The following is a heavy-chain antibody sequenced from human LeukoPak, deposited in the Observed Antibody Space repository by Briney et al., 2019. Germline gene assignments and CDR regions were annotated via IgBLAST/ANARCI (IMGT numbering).Heavy chain of an antibody. CDR2: INPSGNTF. CDR1: GFNFSTFS. D-gene: IGHD2-15*01. J-gene: IGHJ4*02. Sequence: PGGSLRLPCAASGFNFSTFSMNWVRQAPGKGLEWVSNINPSGNTFYYADSVKGRFTISRDNAKNSLYLQMNSLRAEDTAVYYCARGRIYFDYWGQGTLVTVSS. V-gene: IGHV3-48*04. CDR3: ARGRIYFDY.